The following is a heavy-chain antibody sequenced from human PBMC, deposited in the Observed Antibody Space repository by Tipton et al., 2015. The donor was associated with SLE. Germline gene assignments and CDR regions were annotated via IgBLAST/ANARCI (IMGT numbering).Heavy chain of an antibody. CDR3: AQQSFTSGGIIAWGWFDP. CDR2: IYFSGST. J-gene: IGHJ5*02. Sequence: TLSLTCTVSGGSINSSRYFWGWIRRPPGKGLEWLGSIYFSGSTYYNPSLQSRVTMSVDTSKNQFSLKLSSVTAADTAVYYCAQQSFTSGGIIAWGWFDPWGQGTLVTVSS. D-gene: IGHD3-16*02. CDR1: GGSINSSRYF. V-gene: IGHV4-39*01.